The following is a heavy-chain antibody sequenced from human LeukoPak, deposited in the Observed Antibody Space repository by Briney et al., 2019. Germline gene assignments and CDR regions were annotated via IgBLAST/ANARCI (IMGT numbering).Heavy chain of an antibody. V-gene: IGHV1-18*01. Sequence: ASVKVSCKASGYTFTSYGISWVRQAPGQGLEWMGWISAYNGNTNYAQKFQGRVTMTRNTSISTAYMELSSLRSEDTAVYYCAREPGVGPWGQGTLVTVSS. J-gene: IGHJ5*02. CDR3: AREPGVGP. CDR1: GYTFTSYG. CDR2: ISAYNGNT.